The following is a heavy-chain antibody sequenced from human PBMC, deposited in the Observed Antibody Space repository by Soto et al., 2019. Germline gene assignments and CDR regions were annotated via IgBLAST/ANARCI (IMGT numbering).Heavy chain of an antibody. CDR1: GFIFSMYW. CDR3: TRGPRPTSVGTGAF. V-gene: IGHV3-74*01. CDR2: ITDDGSTT. D-gene: IGHD3-10*01. Sequence: GGSLRLSCETSGFIFSMYWMHWVRQVPGKGPQWVARITDDGSTTYYAASVEGRFTISRDNAKNALYLQMTSLRADDTAVYYCTRGPRPTSVGTGAFWGQGTLVTVSS. J-gene: IGHJ4*02.